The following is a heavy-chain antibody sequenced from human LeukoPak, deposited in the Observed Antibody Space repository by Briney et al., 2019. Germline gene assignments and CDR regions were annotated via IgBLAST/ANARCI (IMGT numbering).Heavy chain of an antibody. CDR1: GGSFSGYY. Sequence: SETLSLTCAVYGGSFSGYYWSWIRQPPGKGLEWIGEINHSGSTNYNPSLKSRVTISVDTSKNQFSLKLSSVTAADTAVYYCARGRATRLFDYWGQGTLVTVPS. CDR2: INHSGST. J-gene: IGHJ4*02. CDR3: ARGRATRLFDY. D-gene: IGHD3-16*01. V-gene: IGHV4-34*01.